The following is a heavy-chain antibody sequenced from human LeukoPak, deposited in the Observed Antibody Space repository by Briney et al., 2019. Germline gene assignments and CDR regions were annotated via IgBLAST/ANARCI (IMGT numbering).Heavy chain of an antibody. J-gene: IGHJ5*02. CDR3: ARGVTIFGVVIGFDP. CDR2: IYYSGST. D-gene: IGHD3-3*01. V-gene: IGHV4-59*11. CDR1: GGSISSHY. Sequence: SETLSLTCTVSGGSISSHYWSWIRQPPGKGLEWIGYIYYSGSTNYNPSLKSRVTISVDTSKNQFSLKLSSVTAADTAVYYCARGVTIFGVVIGFDPWGQRTLVTVSS.